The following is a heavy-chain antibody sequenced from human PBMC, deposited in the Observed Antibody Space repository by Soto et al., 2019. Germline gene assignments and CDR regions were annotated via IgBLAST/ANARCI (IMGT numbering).Heavy chain of an antibody. Sequence: SETLCLTCTVSGGTINSERYHWSWNRKAPGKGLEWIGYIHYTGSIRYNPSLQSRVTMSVDTSKNLFSLNLSSVTAADTAVYFCVREDDGGDRDYYGLDVWGQGTTVTVSS. CDR1: GGTINSERYH. D-gene: IGHD4-17*01. CDR2: IHYTGSI. CDR3: VREDDGGDRDYYGLDV. J-gene: IGHJ6*02. V-gene: IGHV4-30-4*01.